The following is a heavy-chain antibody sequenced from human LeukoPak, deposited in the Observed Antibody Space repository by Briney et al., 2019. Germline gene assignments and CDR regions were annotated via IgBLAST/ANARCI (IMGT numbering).Heavy chain of an antibody. D-gene: IGHD3-10*01. CDR1: GFTFSTYA. CDR3: AKRGGYETMAAFDY. V-gene: IGHV3-23*01. Sequence: GGSLRLSCAPSGFTFSTYAMSWVRQAPGKGLEWVSAISPGGTDTYYADSVRGRFTISRDNSKNTVFLQMNSLRVEDTAVYYCAKRGGYETMAAFDYWGQGTLVPVSS. J-gene: IGHJ4*02. CDR2: ISPGGTDT.